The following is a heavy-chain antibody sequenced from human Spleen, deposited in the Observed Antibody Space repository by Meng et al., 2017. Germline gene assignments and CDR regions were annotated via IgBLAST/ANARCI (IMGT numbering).Heavy chain of an antibody. V-gene: IGHV3-74*01. CDR1: GFTFSDYW. CDR3: GRDIFGPQSK. D-gene: IGHD3-10*02. CDR2: INDDGSST. Sequence: GGSLRLSCAASGFTFSDYWMYWVRQVPGKGLVCVSSINDDGSSTSYADSVKGRFTISRDNAKNTLYLQMNSLRAEDTAVYYCGRDIFGPQSKWGQGMLVTVSS. J-gene: IGHJ4*02.